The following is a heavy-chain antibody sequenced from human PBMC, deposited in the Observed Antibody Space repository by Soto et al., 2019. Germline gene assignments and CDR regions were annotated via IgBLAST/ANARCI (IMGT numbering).Heavy chain of an antibody. CDR3: VTTRALWLGSEESFNY. CDR1: GASVSSHNTT. D-gene: IGHD6-19*01. Sequence: AQALSLTCAISGASVSSHNTTWNWIRQSPSRGLEWLGRTYYRSEWYNDYAVSVRGRITINPDTSKNQFSLQLNSVTPEDTAVYFWVTTRALWLGSEESFNYWGQGTLGTGTS. CDR2: TYYRSEWYN. V-gene: IGHV6-1*01. J-gene: IGHJ4*02.